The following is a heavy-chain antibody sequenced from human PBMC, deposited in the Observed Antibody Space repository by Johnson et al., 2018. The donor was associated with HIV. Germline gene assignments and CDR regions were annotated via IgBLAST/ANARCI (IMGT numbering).Heavy chain of an antibody. CDR3: SVYFGTAFDF. J-gene: IGHJ3*01. D-gene: IGHD6-25*01. CDR1: GFTFRNAW. V-gene: IGHV3-15*01. Sequence: VQLVESGGGLVQPGGSLRLSCAASGFTFRNAWMTWVRQAPGKGLEWVGHLKSKTDGGTTDYAAPVKGRFTISRDDSKNTLYLQMNSLKTEDTAVYYCSVYFGTAFDFWGQGTMVTVSS. CDR2: LKSKTDGGTT.